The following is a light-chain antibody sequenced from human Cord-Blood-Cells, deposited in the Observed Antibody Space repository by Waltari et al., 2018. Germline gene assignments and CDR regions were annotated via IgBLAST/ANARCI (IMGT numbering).Light chain of an antibody. CDR1: SSDVGRYNL. CDR3: CSYAGSSTYV. V-gene: IGLV2-23*01. Sequence: QSALTQPASVSGSPGQSITISCTGTSSDVGRYNLVSWYQQHPGKAPKLMIYEGSKRPSGGSNRFSGSKSGNTASLTISGLQAEDEADYYCCSYAGSSTYVFGTGTKVTVL. J-gene: IGLJ1*01. CDR2: EGS.